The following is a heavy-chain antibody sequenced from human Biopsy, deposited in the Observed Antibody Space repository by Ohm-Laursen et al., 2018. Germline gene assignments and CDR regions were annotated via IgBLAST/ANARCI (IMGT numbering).Heavy chain of an antibody. CDR2: ISSSGVQ. D-gene: IGHD3-3*01. J-gene: IGHJ6*02. Sequence: SLRLPCAASGFTVINNDISWVRQAPGKGLEWASFISSSGVQYHADSVKGRFTISRDNSKNTLYLQMNSLRAEDTAVYYCVRASIFGVATSGFYYYGMDVWGQGTTVTVSS. CDR1: GFTVINND. CDR3: VRASIFGVATSGFYYYGMDV. V-gene: IGHV3-53*01.